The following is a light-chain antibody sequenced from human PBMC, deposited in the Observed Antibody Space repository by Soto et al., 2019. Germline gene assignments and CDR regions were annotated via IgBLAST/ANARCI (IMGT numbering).Light chain of an antibody. V-gene: IGKV2-28*01. Sequence: DIVMTQSPLSLRVTPGEPASISCRSSQSLLHSNGYNYLDWYLQKPGQSPQLLIYLGSNRASGVPARFSGSGSGTDSTLKISSVEAEDAGVYYCMQALQTPPWTFGQGTKV. CDR1: QSLLHSNGYNY. CDR2: LGS. J-gene: IGKJ1*01. CDR3: MQALQTPPWT.